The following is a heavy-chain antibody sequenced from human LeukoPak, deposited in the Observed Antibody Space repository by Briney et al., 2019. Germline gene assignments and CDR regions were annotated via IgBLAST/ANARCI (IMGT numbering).Heavy chain of an antibody. D-gene: IGHD3-22*01. CDR2: IYTSGST. Sequence: SETLSLTCTVSGGSISSYYWSWIRQPAGKGLEWIGRIYTSGSTNYNPSLKSRVTMSVDTSKNQFSLKLSSVTAADTAVYYCARLFGGGRLRPRTYYYDSSGYPPGGWGQGTLVTVSS. CDR3: ARLFGGGRLRPRTYYYDSSGYPPGG. V-gene: IGHV4-4*07. CDR1: GGSISSYY. J-gene: IGHJ4*02.